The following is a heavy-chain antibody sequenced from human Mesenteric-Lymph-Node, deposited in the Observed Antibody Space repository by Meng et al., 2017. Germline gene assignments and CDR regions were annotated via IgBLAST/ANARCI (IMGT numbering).Heavy chain of an antibody. J-gene: IGHJ5*01. D-gene: IGHD1-26*01. CDR2: IYASGST. CDR3: SRNGGSYGSGFDS. Sequence: SCTVSGGSISRGSHYWSWIRQSPGKGLEWIGRIYASGSTNYNPSLNGRVTISIDASKNQLSLRLTSVTAADTAVYYCSRNGGSYGSGFDSWGQGTLVTVSS. V-gene: IGHV4-61*02. CDR1: GGSISRGSHY.